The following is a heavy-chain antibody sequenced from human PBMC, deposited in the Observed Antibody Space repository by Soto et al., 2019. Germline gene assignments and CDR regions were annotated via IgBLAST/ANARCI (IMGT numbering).Heavy chain of an antibody. Sequence: SETLSLTCTVSGGSISSYYWSWIRQPPGKGLEWIGYIYYSGSTNYNPSLKSRVTISVDTSKNQFSLKLSSVTAADTAVYYCARHSGLDSYGRPRWFDPWGQGTLVTVS. J-gene: IGHJ5*02. CDR3: ARHSGLDSYGRPRWFDP. CDR2: IYYSGST. CDR1: GGSISSYY. D-gene: IGHD5-18*01. V-gene: IGHV4-59*08.